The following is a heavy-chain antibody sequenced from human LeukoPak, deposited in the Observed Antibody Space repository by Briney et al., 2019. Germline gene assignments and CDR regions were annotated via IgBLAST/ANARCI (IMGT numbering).Heavy chain of an antibody. CDR3: ARLSITMRHWDV. V-gene: IGHV3-13*01. CDR1: GCTFNMYE. D-gene: IGHD3-22*01. CDR2: IGVSGET. Sequence: GGSLRLSCAASGCTFNMYEMHWVRQSTGKGLEWVSVIGVSGETYYSASVKGRFLISRESAKNSVDLQMNSLSPGDTAVYYCARLSITMRHWDVWGQGTSVTVSS. J-gene: IGHJ6*02.